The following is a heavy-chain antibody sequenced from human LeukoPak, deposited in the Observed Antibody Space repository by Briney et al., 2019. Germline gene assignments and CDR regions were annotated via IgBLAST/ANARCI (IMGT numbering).Heavy chain of an antibody. CDR2: ISGSSSYI. J-gene: IGHJ4*02. V-gene: IGHV3-21*01. CDR3: ARDFFGGSYYVPDY. CDR1: GFTFSSYS. D-gene: IGHD1-26*01. Sequence: GGSLRLSCAASGFTFSSYSMNWVRQAPGKGLEWVSSISGSSSYINYADSVKGRFTISRDNAQNSLFLQLNSLRAEDTAVYYCARDFFGGSYYVPDYWGQGTLVTVSS.